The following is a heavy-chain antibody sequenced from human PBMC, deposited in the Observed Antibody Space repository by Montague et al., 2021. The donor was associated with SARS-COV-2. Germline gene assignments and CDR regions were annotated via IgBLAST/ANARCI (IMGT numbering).Heavy chain of an antibody. CDR3: ARDVGWYSSSWFDY. Sequence: TLSLTCTVSGGSISSGGYYWSWIRQHPGKGLEWIGYIYYSGSTYYNXSLKSRVTISVDTSKNQFSLKLSSVTAADTAVYYCARDVGWYSSSWFDYWGQGTLVTVSS. D-gene: IGHD6-13*01. CDR1: GGSISSGGYY. V-gene: IGHV4-31*03. CDR2: IYYSGST. J-gene: IGHJ4*02.